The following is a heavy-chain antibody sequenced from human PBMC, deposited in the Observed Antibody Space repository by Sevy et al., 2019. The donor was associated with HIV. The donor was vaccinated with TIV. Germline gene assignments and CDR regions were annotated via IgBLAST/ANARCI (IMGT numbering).Heavy chain of an antibody. CDR1: GFTFSSYW. V-gene: IGHV3-7*01. CDR2: IKQDGSEK. CDR3: AREPYYDYVWGSYPLGAFDI. J-gene: IGHJ3*02. Sequence: GVSLRLSCAASGFTFSSYWMSWVRQAPGKGLEWVANIKQDGSEKYYVDSVKGRFTISRDNAKNSLYLQMNSLRAEDTAVYYCAREPYYDYVWGSYPLGAFDIWGQGTMVTVSS. D-gene: IGHD3-16*02.